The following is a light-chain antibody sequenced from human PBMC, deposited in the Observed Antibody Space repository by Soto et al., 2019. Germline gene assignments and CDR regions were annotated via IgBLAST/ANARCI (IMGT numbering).Light chain of an antibody. J-gene: IGLJ1*01. CDR2: DVT. V-gene: IGLV2-14*03. CDR1: SSDVGGYDY. Sequence: QSALTQPASVSGSPGQSITISCTGTSSDVGGYDYVSWYQQHPDKAPKLMIYDVTYRPSGVSNRFSGSKSGNTASLTISGLQVEDEADYYCSSYTSRSTYGFGTGTKVTVL. CDR3: SSYTSRSTYG.